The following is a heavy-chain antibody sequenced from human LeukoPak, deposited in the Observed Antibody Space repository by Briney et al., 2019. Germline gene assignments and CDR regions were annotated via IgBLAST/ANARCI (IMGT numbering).Heavy chain of an antibody. V-gene: IGHV3-7*01. CDR1: GFTFSNYA. J-gene: IGHJ4*02. Sequence: GSLRLSCAASGFTFSNYAMHWVRHAPGKGLEWVANIKQDGSEKYYVDSVKGRFTISRDNAKNSLYLQMNSLRAEDTAVYYCARKSYFDYWGQGSLVTVSS. CDR2: IKQDGSEK. CDR3: ARKSYFDY.